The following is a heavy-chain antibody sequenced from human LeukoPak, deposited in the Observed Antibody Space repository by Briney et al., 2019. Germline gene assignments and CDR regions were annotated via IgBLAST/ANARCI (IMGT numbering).Heavy chain of an antibody. D-gene: IGHD6-13*01. Sequence: PSETLSLTCAVYGGSFSGYYRSWIRQPPGKGLEWIGAINHSGSTNYNPSLKSRVTISVDTSKNQFSLKLSSVTAADTAVYYCARGNPHSSSWGFDPWGQGTLVTVSS. V-gene: IGHV4-34*01. CDR2: INHSGST. J-gene: IGHJ5*02. CDR3: ARGNPHSSSWGFDP. CDR1: GGSFSGYY.